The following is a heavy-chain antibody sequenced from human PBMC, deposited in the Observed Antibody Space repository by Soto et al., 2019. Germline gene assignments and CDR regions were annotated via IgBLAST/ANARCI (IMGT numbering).Heavy chain of an antibody. CDR2: INYSGST. D-gene: IGHD3-22*01. J-gene: IGHJ6*02. Sequence: PSETLSLTCAVYGESFSNHYWTWIRQSPGKGLEWVGEINYSGSTRYNWSLGRRVTISVDTSKNQFSLMVTSVTAEDTAVYYCARGVVYRDVGLAYGMDVWGQGTTVTVSS. V-gene: IGHV4-34*01. CDR1: GESFSNHY. CDR3: ARGVVYRDVGLAYGMDV.